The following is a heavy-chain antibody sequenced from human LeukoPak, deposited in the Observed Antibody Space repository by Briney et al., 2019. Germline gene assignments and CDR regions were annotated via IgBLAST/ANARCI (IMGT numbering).Heavy chain of an antibody. CDR2: IYYSGST. Sequence: SETLSLTYTVSGDSVSSGGYYWSWIRQPPGKGPEWIGYIYYSGSTNYNPSLKSRVTISVDTSKNQFSLKLNSVTAADTAVYYCARARRDEYYFDYWGQGTLVTVSS. J-gene: IGHJ4*02. V-gene: IGHV4-61*08. CDR1: GDSVSSGGYY. CDR3: ARARRDEYYFDY. D-gene: IGHD2-21*02.